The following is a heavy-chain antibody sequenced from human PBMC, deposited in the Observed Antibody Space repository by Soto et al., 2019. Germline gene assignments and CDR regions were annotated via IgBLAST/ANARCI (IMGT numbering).Heavy chain of an antibody. V-gene: IGHV3-30*04. CDR3: ARETDGMDV. CDR2: ISYDGRNK. Sequence: QVQLVESGEGVVQPGRSLRLSCAASGFTFSSYAMHWVRQAPGKGLEWVAVISYDGRNKYYADSVKGRFTISRDNSKNTLYLQMNSLRAEDTAVYYCARETDGMDVWGQGTTVTVSS. CDR1: GFTFSSYA. J-gene: IGHJ6*02.